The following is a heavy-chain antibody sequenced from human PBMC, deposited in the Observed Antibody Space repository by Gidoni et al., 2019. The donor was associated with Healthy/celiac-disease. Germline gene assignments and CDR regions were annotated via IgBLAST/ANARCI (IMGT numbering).Heavy chain of an antibody. CDR3: ARGQRGFGGGGLPRLGYYMDV. CDR2: INHSGST. Sequence: QVQLQQWGAGLLKPSETLSLTCAVYGGSFSGYYWRWIRQPPGKGLEWIGEINHSGSTNYNPSLKSRVTISVDTSKNQFSLKLSSVTAADTAVYYCARGQRGFGGGGLPRLGYYMDVWGKGTTVTVSS. V-gene: IGHV4-34*01. J-gene: IGHJ6*03. CDR1: GGSFSGYY. D-gene: IGHD3-10*01.